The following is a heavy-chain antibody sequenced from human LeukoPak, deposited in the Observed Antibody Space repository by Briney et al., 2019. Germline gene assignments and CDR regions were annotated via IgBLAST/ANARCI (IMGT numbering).Heavy chain of an antibody. CDR3: ARGGRRGYSGYDLQLAFDI. CDR2: INHSGST. V-gene: IGHV4-34*01. Sequence: TSETLSLTCAVYGGSFSGYYWSWIRQPPGKGLEWIGEINHSGSTNYNPSLKSRVTISVDTSKNQFSLKLSSATAADTAVYYCARGGRRGYSGYDLQLAFDIWGQGTMVTVSS. J-gene: IGHJ3*02. CDR1: GGSFSGYY. D-gene: IGHD5-12*01.